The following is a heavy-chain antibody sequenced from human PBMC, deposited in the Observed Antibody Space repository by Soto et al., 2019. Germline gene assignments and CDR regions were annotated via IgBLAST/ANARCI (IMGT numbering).Heavy chain of an antibody. CDR1: GYIFSKYW. CDR2: IYPGNSDT. D-gene: IGHD6-6*01. Sequence: GESLKISCKSSGYIFSKYWNGWVRQRPGKGLEWMGIIYPGNSDTRYSPSFQGQVTISADKSITTAYLQWRSLKASDTAIYYCVVYSSSSGRHFDYWGQGTLVTVSS. CDR3: VVYSSSSGRHFDY. J-gene: IGHJ4*02. V-gene: IGHV5-51*01.